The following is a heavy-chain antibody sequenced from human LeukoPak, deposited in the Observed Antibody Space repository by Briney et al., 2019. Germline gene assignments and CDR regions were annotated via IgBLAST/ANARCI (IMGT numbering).Heavy chain of an antibody. J-gene: IGHJ6*02. CDR3: ARAGQNRFYGMDV. D-gene: IGHD3-10*01. Sequence: SETLSLTCAVYGGSFSDYYWSWIRQPPEKGLEWIGEINHSGSTNCNPSLKSRVTISVDTSKNQFSLRLSSVTAADTAVYYCARAGQNRFYGMDVWGQGTTVTVSS. CDR1: GGSFSDYY. CDR2: INHSGST. V-gene: IGHV4-34*01.